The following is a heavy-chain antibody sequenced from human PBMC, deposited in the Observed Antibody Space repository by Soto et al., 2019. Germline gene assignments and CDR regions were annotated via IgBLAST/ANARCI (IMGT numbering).Heavy chain of an antibody. CDR2: IWFDGSNK. CDR1: GFTFSDYG. D-gene: IGHD3-10*01. J-gene: IGHJ4*02. V-gene: IGHV3-33*01. CDR3: ARDPSHGSGSYLDF. Sequence: QVQLVESGGGVVQPGRSLRLSCAASGFTFSDYGMHWVRQAPGKGLEWGAVIWFDGSNKYYADSVKGRFTLSRDNSKNTLYLQMNGLRAEDTGVFYCARDPSHGSGSYLDFWGQGTLVTVSS.